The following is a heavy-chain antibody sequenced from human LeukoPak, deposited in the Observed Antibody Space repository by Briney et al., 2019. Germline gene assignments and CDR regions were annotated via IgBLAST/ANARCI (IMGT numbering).Heavy chain of an antibody. J-gene: IGHJ4*02. CDR2: INPKSGGT. D-gene: IGHD5-24*01. CDR3: APATMTFDY. V-gene: IGHV1-2*02. Sequence: ASVKVSCKASGYSFIDYYMHWVRQAPGEGLEWMGWINPKSGGTNYAQKFQDRVTMTTDTSISTAYMELSRLTSDDTAVYYCAPATMTFDYWGQGTLVTVSS. CDR1: GYSFIDYY.